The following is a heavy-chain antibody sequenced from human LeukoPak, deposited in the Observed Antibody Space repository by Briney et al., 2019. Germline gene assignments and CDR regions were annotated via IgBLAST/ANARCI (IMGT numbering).Heavy chain of an antibody. CDR3: ARGIAVTGFTT. CDR1: GDSVSSNSVA. D-gene: IGHD6-13*01. CDR2: TYYRSKWYN. V-gene: IGHV6-1*01. Sequence: ASQTLSLTCAISGDSVSSNSVAWNWIRQSPSRGPEWLGRTYYRSKWYNDYAVSVKSRITINPDTSKNQFSLQLNSVTPEDTAVYYCARGIAVTGFTTWGQGNLVTVSS. J-gene: IGHJ5*02.